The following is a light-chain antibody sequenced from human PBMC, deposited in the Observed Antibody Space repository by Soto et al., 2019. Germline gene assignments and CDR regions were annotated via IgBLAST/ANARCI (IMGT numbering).Light chain of an antibody. CDR1: QSVSGE. V-gene: IGKV3-15*01. CDR3: QQYKSWPIT. CDR2: GPS. J-gene: IGKJ5*01. Sequence: EIVMIQSPATLSVSPGERATLSCRASQSVSGELAWYQQKPGQSPRLLIYGPSTRATGIPARFSGSGSGTEFTLTINGLQSDDFAVYFCQQYKSWPITFGQGTRLEI.